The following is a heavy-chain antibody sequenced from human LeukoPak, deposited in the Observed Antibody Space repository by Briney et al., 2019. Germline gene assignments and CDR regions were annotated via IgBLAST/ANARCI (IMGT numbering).Heavy chain of an antibody. V-gene: IGHV1-24*01. CDR1: GYTLTELS. J-gene: IGHJ3*02. Sequence: ASVKVSCKVSGYTLTELSMHWVRQAPGKGLEWMGGFDPEDGETIYAQKLQGRVTMTTDTSTSTAYMELRSLRSDDTAVYYCAFDIWGQGTMVTVSS. CDR3: AFDI. CDR2: FDPEDGET.